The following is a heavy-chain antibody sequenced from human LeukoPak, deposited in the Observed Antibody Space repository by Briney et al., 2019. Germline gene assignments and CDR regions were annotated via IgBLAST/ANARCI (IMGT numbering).Heavy chain of an antibody. CDR3: ARTVNYYDSSGYYLVPFDY. D-gene: IGHD3-22*01. J-gene: IGHJ4*02. CDR1: GGSISSYY. V-gene: IGHV4-59*06. CDR2: IYYSGST. Sequence: SETLSLTCTVSGGSISSYYWSWIRQHPGKGLEWIGYIYYSGSTYYNPSLKSRVTISVDTSKNQFSLKLTSVTAADTAVYYCARTVNYYDSSGYYLVPFDYWGQGTLVTVSS.